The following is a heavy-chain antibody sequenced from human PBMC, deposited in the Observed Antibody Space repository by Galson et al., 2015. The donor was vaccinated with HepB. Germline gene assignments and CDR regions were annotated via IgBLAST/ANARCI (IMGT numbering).Heavy chain of an antibody. Sequence: CAISGDSVSSNSAAWNWIRQSPSRGLEWLGRTYYRSKWYNDYAVSVKSRITINPDTSKNQFSLQLNSVTPEDTAVYYCARDYGDHVNYYYYYMDVWGKGTTVTVSS. J-gene: IGHJ6*03. CDR1: GDSVSSNSAA. CDR2: TYYRSKWYN. V-gene: IGHV6-1*01. D-gene: IGHD4-17*01. CDR3: ARDYGDHVNYYYYYMDV.